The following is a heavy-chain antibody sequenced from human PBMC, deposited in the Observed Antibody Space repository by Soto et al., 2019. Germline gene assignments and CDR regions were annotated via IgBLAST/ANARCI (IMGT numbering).Heavy chain of an antibody. CDR1: GFTFSSYA. CDR3: AKNGQSSWANMDV. CDR2: ISGSGDKT. D-gene: IGHD2-2*01. Sequence: EVQLLESGGGLVQPGGSLRLSCAASGFTFSSYAINWVRQAPGKGLEWVSTISGSGDKTYYADSVKGRFTISRDNSKNTLSLQMNSLRAEDTAVYYCAKNGQSSWANMDVWGQGTTVTVSS. J-gene: IGHJ6*02. V-gene: IGHV3-23*01.